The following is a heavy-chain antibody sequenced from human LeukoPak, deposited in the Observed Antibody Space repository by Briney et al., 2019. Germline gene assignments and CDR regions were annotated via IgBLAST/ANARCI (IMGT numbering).Heavy chain of an antibody. J-gene: IGHJ6*02. V-gene: IGHV3-33*01. Sequence: QSGGSLRLSCAASGFTFSSYGMHWVRQAPGKGLEWVAVIWYDGTNKYYADSVKGRFTISRDNSKNTLFLQMNSLRAEDTAVYYCARRSGSGHGMDVWGQGTTVTVSS. CDR1: GFTFSSYG. CDR3: ARRSGSGHGMDV. D-gene: IGHD6-19*01. CDR2: IWYDGTNK.